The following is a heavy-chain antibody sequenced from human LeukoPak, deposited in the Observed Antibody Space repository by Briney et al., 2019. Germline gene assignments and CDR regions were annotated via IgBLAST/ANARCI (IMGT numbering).Heavy chain of an antibody. CDR2: MSSSDDGR. J-gene: IGHJ4*02. V-gene: IGHV3-23*01. CDR3: AKASLPSGWFVFDY. Sequence: GGSLRLSCATSGFSFSSYAMSWVRQAPGKGLEWVSAMSSSDDGRYYAASVRGRFTISRDTSRSTLYLQMNSLRAEDTAVYYCAKASLPSGWFVFDYWGQGTLVTVSS. D-gene: IGHD6-19*01. CDR1: GFSFSSYA.